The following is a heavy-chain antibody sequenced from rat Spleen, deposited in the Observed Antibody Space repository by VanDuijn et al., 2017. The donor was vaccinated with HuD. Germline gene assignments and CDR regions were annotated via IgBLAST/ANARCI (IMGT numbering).Heavy chain of an antibody. CDR2: ISASGDNT. Sequence: EVHLVESGGDLVQPGRSLKLSCVVSGFTFSNYDMDWVRQAPTKGLEWVASISASGDNTYYRDSAKGRFTVSRDDAKSTIYLQMDSLRSEDTATYYCATHGGLYNWFAYWGQGTLVTVSS. J-gene: IGHJ3*01. V-gene: IGHV5-25*01. CDR3: ATHGGLYNWFAY. CDR1: GFTFSNYD.